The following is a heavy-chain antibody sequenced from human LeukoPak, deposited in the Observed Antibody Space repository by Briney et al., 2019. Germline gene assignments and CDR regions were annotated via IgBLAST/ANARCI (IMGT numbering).Heavy chain of an antibody. CDR2: ISGSGGST. D-gene: IGHD6-19*01. Sequence: GGSLRLSCAASGFTFSSYAMSWVRQAPGKGLEWVSAISGSGGSTYHADSVKGRFTISRDNSKNTLYLQMNSLRAEDTAVYYCAKDDRAWIAVAGTSHFDYWGQGTLVTVSS. CDR3: AKDDRAWIAVAGTSHFDY. J-gene: IGHJ4*02. V-gene: IGHV3-23*01. CDR1: GFTFSSYA.